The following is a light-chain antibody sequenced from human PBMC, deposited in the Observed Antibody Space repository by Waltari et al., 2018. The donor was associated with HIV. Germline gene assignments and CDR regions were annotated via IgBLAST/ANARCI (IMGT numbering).Light chain of an antibody. CDR1: SSDVGAYTY. J-gene: IGLJ1*01. V-gene: IGLV2-11*01. Sequence: QSALTQPRSVSGSPGQSVTISCPGTSSDVGAYTYVAWYQPHPGKAPQFRIFDVSKRPSGVPDRFSGSKSGNTASLTISGLQAEDEAEYYCCSYGGSDTLYVFGTGTKVTVL. CDR2: DVS. CDR3: CSYGGSDTLYV.